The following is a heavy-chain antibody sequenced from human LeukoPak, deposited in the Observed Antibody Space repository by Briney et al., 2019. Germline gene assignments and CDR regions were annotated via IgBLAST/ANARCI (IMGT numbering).Heavy chain of an antibody. CDR3: ARARGYYYASSGYPYLDY. CDR1: GFTFSSYS. V-gene: IGHV3-21*01. D-gene: IGHD3-22*01. CDR2: ITSISSNI. Sequence: GGSLRLSCAASGFTFSSYSMNWVRQAPGKGLEGVSSITSISSNIYYADSVKGRFTISRDNAKNSLYLQMNSLRAEDTAVYYCARARGYYYASSGYPYLDYWGQGTLVTVPS. J-gene: IGHJ4*02.